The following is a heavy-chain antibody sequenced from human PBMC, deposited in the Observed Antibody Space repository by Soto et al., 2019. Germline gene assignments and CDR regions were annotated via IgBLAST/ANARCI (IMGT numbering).Heavy chain of an antibody. V-gene: IGHV4-4*07. Sequence: PSETLSLTCTFSGGSISSYYWSWILQPAGKGLEWIGRIYTSGSTNYNPSLKSRVTMSVDTSKNQFSLKLSSVTAADTAVYYCAREGITMVRGVIITVMDVWGQGTTVTVSS. CDR1: GGSISSYY. CDR2: IYTSGST. J-gene: IGHJ6*02. CDR3: AREGITMVRGVIITVMDV. D-gene: IGHD3-10*01.